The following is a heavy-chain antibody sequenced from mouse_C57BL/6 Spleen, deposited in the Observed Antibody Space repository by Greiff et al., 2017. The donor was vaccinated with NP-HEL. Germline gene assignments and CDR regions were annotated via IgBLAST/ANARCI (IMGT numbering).Heavy chain of an antibody. J-gene: IGHJ3*01. D-gene: IGHD2-4*01. CDR3: ARRPDYDVGFAY. Sequence: QVHVKQSGAELVKPGASVKISCKASGYAFSSYWMNWVKQRPGKGLEWIGQIYPGDGDTNYNGKFKGKATLTADKSSSTAYMQLSSLTSEDSAVYFCARRPDYDVGFAYWGQGTLVTVSA. CDR2: IYPGDGDT. V-gene: IGHV1-80*01. CDR1: GYAFSSYW.